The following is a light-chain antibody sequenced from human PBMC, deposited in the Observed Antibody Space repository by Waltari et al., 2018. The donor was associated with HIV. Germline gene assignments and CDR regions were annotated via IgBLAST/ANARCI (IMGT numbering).Light chain of an antibody. Sequence: QSVLTQPPSTSGTPGQRVTISCSGGYSDIGTNYVYWYQLVPGTTAKLLIYRNDQRPSGVPDRISGSKSGTSASLIVSGLRPDDEGVYYCSTWDGNVGSYVFGGGTKLTVL. V-gene: IGLV1-47*01. CDR3: STWDGNVGSYV. CDR2: RND. CDR1: YSDIGTNY. J-gene: IGLJ3*02.